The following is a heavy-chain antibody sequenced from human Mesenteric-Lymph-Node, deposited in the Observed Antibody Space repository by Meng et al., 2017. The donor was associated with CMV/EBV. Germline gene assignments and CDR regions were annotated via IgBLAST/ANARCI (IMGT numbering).Heavy chain of an antibody. D-gene: IGHD3-3*01. J-gene: IGHJ4*02. Sequence: SETLSPTCAVYGGSFSNYYWTWIRQAPGKGLEWIGEINHSGSTNCNPSLKSRVTISVDTSKNQFSLKLSSVTAADTAVYYCARASTDFWSGYDWGQGTLVTVSS. CDR3: ARASTDFWSGYD. V-gene: IGHV4-34*01. CDR1: GGSFSNYY. CDR2: INHSGST.